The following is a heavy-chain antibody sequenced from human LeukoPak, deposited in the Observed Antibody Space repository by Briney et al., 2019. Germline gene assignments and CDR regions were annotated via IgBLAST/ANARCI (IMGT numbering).Heavy chain of an antibody. J-gene: IGHJ3*02. CDR3: AKALPPPPVGLTTVTTQAFNI. Sequence: GGSLRLSCAASGFTFSSYAISWVRQAPGKGLEWVSAISGSGGSTYYADSVKGRFTISRDNSKNSLYLQMNSLRAEDTALYYCAKALPPPPVGLTTVTTQAFNIWGQGTMVTVSS. V-gene: IGHV3-23*01. CDR1: GFTFSSYA. D-gene: IGHD4-17*01. CDR2: ISGSGGST.